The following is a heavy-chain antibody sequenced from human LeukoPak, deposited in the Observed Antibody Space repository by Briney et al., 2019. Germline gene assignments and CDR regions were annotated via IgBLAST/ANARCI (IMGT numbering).Heavy chain of an antibody. V-gene: IGHV3-23*01. CDR2: TSGSGGST. D-gene: IGHD3-22*01. J-gene: IGHJ4*02. CDR3: TKDTYYYDSSGYYFIDY. Sequence: GGSLRLSCAASGFTFTSYAMSWVRQAPGKGLEWVSVTSGSGGSTYYADSGKGRFTISRDNSKNTLYLQMNSLRAEDTAVYYCTKDTYYYDSSGYYFIDYWGQGTLVTVSS. CDR1: GFTFTSYA.